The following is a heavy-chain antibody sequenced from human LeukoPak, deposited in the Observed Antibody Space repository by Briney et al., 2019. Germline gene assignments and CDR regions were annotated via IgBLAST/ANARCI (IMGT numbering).Heavy chain of an antibody. CDR2: MNPDSGNT. CDR1: GYTFTSYD. CDR3: ARGVRVYDYVWGSYRYYPWFDP. D-gene: IGHD3-16*02. Sequence: GASVKVSCKASGYTFTSYDINWVRQATGQGLEWMGWMNPDSGNTGYAQKFQGRVTMTRNTSISTAYMELSSLRSEDTAVYYCARGVRVYDYVWGSYRYYPWFDPWGQGTLVTVSS. J-gene: IGHJ5*02. V-gene: IGHV1-8*01.